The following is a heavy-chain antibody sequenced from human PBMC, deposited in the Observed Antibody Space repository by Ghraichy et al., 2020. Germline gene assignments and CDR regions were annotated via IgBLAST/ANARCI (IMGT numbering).Heavy chain of an antibody. D-gene: IGHD3-16*01. CDR1: GYTLTELS. J-gene: IGHJ6*03. CDR3: ATEPPLLGYLDV. Sequence: ASVKVSCKVSGYTLTELSMHWVRQAPGKGLEWMGGFDPEDGETIYAQKFQGRVTMTEDTSTDTAYMELSSLRSEDTAVYYCATEPPLLGYLDVWGKGTTVTVSS. V-gene: IGHV1-24*01. CDR2: FDPEDGET.